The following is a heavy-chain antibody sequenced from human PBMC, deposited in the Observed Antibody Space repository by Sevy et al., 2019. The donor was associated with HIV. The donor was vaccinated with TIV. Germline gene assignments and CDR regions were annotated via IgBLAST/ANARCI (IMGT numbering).Heavy chain of an antibody. D-gene: IGHD2-21*02. V-gene: IGHV3-30-3*01. CDR2: ISHDGNYK. CDR1: GFTFSNYD. J-gene: IGHJ4*02. Sequence: GGSLRLSCTASGFTFSNYDMHWVRQAPGKGLDWVAVISHDGNYKSCADSVKDRFSISRDNFKNTLPLQMNSLRVEDTAVYFCARLFSCGGDCYYLDYWGQGALVTVSS. CDR3: ARLFSCGGDCYYLDY.